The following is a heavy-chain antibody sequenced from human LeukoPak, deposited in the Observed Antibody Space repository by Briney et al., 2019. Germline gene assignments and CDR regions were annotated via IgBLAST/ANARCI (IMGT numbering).Heavy chain of an antibody. V-gene: IGHV5-51*01. J-gene: IGHJ4*02. D-gene: IGHD3-10*01. CDR1: GYSFTSYW. Sequence: GESLKISCKGSGYSFTSYWIGWARQMPGKGLEWMGIIYPGDSDTRYSPSFQGQVTISADKSISTAYLQWSSLKASDTAMYYCARPSMVRGVIKFFDYWGQGTLVTVSS. CDR3: ARPSMVRGVIKFFDY. CDR2: IYPGDSDT.